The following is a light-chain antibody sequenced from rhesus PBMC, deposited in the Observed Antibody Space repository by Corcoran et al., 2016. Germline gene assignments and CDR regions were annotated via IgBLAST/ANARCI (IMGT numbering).Light chain of an antibody. CDR2: KAS. V-gene: IGKV1-21*01. CDR1: QGLSTW. J-gene: IGKJ4*01. Sequence: DIQMTQSPSSLSASVGDRVTITCRASQGLSTWLAWYQQKPGKAPNLLIYKASSLQSGVPSRFSGGGSRTDFTLTINSLQPEDSATYYCQQYASAPLSFGGGTKLEIK. CDR3: QQYASAPLS.